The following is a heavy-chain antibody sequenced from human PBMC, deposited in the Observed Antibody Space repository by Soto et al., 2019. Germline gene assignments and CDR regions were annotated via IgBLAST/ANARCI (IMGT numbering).Heavy chain of an antibody. Sequence: PTQTLPLTSTFSGFSLTTSKVGVGWIRQPPGKALEWLAHVYWNDAKYYSLSLKTRLTITKDTSKDQVVLPMTNMDPVDTATYVCAHLNTRGYYFDYWGQGALVTVSS. CDR1: GFSLTTSKVG. CDR2: VYWNDAK. V-gene: IGHV2-5*01. J-gene: IGHJ4*02. CDR3: AHLNTRGYYFDY.